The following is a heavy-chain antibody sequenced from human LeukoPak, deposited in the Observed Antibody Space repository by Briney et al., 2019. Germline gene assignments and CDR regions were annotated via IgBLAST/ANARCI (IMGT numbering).Heavy chain of an antibody. J-gene: IGHJ4*02. V-gene: IGHV4-59*04. CDR1: GFTVSSYY. D-gene: IGHD3-9*01. CDR3: TRGSYDVLTGYSTLGEY. Sequence: PGGSLRLSCVVSGFTVSSYYWSWIRQPPGKGLEWIGNIYYSGSTYYNPSLKSRLTISLDTSQGQFSLRLSSVTAADTALYYCTRGSYDVLTGYSTLGEYWGQGALVTVSS. CDR2: IYYSGST.